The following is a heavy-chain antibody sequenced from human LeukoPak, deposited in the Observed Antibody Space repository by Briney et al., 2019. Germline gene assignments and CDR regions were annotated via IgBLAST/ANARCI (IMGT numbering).Heavy chain of an antibody. V-gene: IGHV1-24*01. J-gene: IGHJ4*02. D-gene: IGHD3-22*01. CDR3: ATHAEYYYDSSGYYNFDY. CDR2: FDPEDGET. Sequence: ASVKVSCKVSGYTLTELSMHWARQAPGKGLEWMGGFDPEDGETIYAQKFQGRVTMTEDTSTDTAYMELSSLRSEDTAVYYCATHAEYYYDSSGYYNFDYWGQGTLVTVSS. CDR1: GYTLTELS.